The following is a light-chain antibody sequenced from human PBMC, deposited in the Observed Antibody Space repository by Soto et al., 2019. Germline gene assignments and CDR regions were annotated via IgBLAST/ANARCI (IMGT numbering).Light chain of an antibody. CDR3: SSYTSNNTPYV. CDR1: SSDVGGYNY. V-gene: IGLV2-14*01. Sequence: QPVLTQPASVSGSPGQSITISCTGTSSDVGGYNYVSWYQQHPGKAPKLLTYHVSSRPSGVSNRFSGSKSGNTASLTISGLQTEDEADYYCSSYTSNNTPYVFGTGTKLTVL. J-gene: IGLJ1*01. CDR2: HVS.